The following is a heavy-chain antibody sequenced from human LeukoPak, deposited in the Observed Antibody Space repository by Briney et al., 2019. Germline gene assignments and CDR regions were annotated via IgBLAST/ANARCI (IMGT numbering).Heavy chain of an antibody. D-gene: IGHD5-12*01. Sequence: SVKVSCKASGGTFSSYAISWVRQAPGQGLEWMGGIIPIFGTANYAQKFQGRVTITTDESTSTAYMELSSLRSEDTAVYYCAKGESGYDSYFDYWGQGTLVTVSS. J-gene: IGHJ4*02. CDR2: IIPIFGTA. CDR1: GGTFSSYA. CDR3: AKGESGYDSYFDY. V-gene: IGHV1-69*05.